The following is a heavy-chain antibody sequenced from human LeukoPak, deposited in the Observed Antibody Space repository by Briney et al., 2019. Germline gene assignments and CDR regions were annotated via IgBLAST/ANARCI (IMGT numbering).Heavy chain of an antibody. D-gene: IGHD2-2*01. CDR3: AKAADALRAFDP. Sequence: PGGSLRLSCAASGFNFDDYGMTWVRQTPGKGLEWVSGINWNGGSTGYADSVKGRFTISRDNAKNSLYLQMNSLRAEDTAVYYCAKAADALRAFDPWGQGTLVTVSS. J-gene: IGHJ5*02. CDR2: INWNGGST. CDR1: GFNFDDYG. V-gene: IGHV3-20*04.